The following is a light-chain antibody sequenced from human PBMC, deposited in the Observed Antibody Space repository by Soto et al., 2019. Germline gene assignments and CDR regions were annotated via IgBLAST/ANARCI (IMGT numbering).Light chain of an antibody. CDR2: DVI. J-gene: IGLJ2*01. V-gene: IGLV2-14*03. CDR3: SSYTSSSTPHVV. CDR1: SSDIGGYNY. Sequence: QSVLTQPASVSGSPGQSITISCTGTSSDIGGYNYVSWYQQHPGKAPKLMIYDVINRPSGVSNRFSGSKSGNTASLTISGLQAEDEGDYYCSSYTSSSTPHVVFGGGTQLTVL.